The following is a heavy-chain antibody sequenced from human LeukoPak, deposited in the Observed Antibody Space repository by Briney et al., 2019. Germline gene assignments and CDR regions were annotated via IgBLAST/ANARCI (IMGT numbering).Heavy chain of an antibody. CDR3: AKDVGKWESLHFFDY. D-gene: IGHD1-26*01. CDR1: GFTFSSYA. Sequence: PGGSLRLSCAASGFTFSSYAMSWVRQVPGKGLEWVSVISGSGDNTYYADSVKGRFTISRDNSKNMLYLQMNSLRAEDTAVYYCAKDVGKWESLHFFDYWGQGTLVTVSS. CDR2: ISGSGDNT. V-gene: IGHV3-23*01. J-gene: IGHJ4*02.